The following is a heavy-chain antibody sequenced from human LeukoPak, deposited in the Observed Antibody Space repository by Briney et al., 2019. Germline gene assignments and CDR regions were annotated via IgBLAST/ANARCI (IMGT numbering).Heavy chain of an antibody. V-gene: IGHV5-51*01. Sequence: GESLKISCKVSGYSFTTYWIGWVRQMPGKGLEWMGIIYPGDSDNRYSTSFQGQLTISADKSISTAYLQWSSLKASDTAMDYCARHGGGYCRSTSCYLFDPWGQGTLVTVSS. D-gene: IGHD2-2*01. CDR1: GYSFTTYW. CDR3: ARHGGGYCRSTSCYLFDP. CDR2: IYPGDSDN. J-gene: IGHJ5*02.